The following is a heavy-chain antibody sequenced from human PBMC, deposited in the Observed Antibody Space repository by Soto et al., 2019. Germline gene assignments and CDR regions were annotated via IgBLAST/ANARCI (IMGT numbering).Heavy chain of an antibody. CDR2: IYYSGST. V-gene: IGHV4-39*01. CDR1: GGSLSSSSYY. J-gene: IGHJ4*02. Sequence: SETLSLTCTVSGGSLSSSSYYLGWIRQPPGKGLEWIGSIYYSGSTYYNPSLKSRVTISVDTSKNQFSLKLSSVTAADTAVYYCARVRPQAYLDYWGQGTLVTVSS. CDR3: ARVRPQAYLDY. D-gene: IGHD3-22*01.